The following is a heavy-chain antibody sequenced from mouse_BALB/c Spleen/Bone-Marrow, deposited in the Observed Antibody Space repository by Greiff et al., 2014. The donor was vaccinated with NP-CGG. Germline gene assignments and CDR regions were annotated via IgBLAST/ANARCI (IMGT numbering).Heavy chain of an antibody. J-gene: IGHJ2*01. CDR2: INPGSGGA. Sequence: VKLMASGAELVRPGTAVNVSCKASGYAFTNYLIEWVKQRPGQGLEWIGVINPGSGGANYNEKFKGKATLTADKSSSTAYMQLSSLTSDDSAVYFCARFGRYYFDYWGQGTTLAVSS. CDR1: GYAFTNYL. V-gene: IGHV1-54*01. CDR3: ARFGRYYFDY.